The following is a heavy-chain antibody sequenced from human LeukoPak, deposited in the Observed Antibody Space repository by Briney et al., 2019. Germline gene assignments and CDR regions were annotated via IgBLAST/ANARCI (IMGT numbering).Heavy chain of an antibody. D-gene: IGHD3-9*01. Sequence: SETLSLTCTVSGGSISSGDYYWSWIRQPPGKGLEWIGYIYYSGSTYYNPSLKSRVTISVDTSKNQFSLKLSSVTAADTAVYYCARVVDYDILTGLLDYWGQGTLVTVSS. CDR3: ARVVDYDILTGLLDY. J-gene: IGHJ4*02. CDR1: GGSISSGDYY. CDR2: IYYSGST. V-gene: IGHV4-30-4*08.